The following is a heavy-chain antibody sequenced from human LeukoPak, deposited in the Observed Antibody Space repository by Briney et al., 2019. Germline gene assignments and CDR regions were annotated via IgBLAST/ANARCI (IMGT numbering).Heavy chain of an antibody. CDR2: ISSSSSYI. V-gene: IGHV3-21*01. CDR3: ARLGPGGSTSFDY. D-gene: IGHD5/OR15-5a*01. J-gene: IGHJ4*02. Sequence: NPGGSLRLSCAASGFTFSSYSMNWVRQAPGKGLEWVSSISSSSSYIYYADSVKGRFTISRDNAKNSLYLQMNSLRAEDTAVYYCARLGPGGSTSFDYWGQGTLVTVSS. CDR1: GFTFSSYS.